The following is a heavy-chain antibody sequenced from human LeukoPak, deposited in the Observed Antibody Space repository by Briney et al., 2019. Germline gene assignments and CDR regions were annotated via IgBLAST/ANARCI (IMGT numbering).Heavy chain of an antibody. V-gene: IGHV3-30*02. Sequence: GGSLRLSCAASGFNFNNYGMNWVRQAPGKGLEWVAFVRYDGSNKYYAESVKGRFTVSRDNARNTLYLQMSSLRPEDTAVYYCARDRGSNYGGAFDYWGQGTLVTVSS. J-gene: IGHJ4*02. CDR1: GFNFNNYG. D-gene: IGHD4-11*01. CDR3: ARDRGSNYGGAFDY. CDR2: VRYDGSNK.